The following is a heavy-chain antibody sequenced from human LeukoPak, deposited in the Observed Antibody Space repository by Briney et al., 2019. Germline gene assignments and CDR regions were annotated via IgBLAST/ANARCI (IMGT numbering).Heavy chain of an antibody. D-gene: IGHD2-15*01. V-gene: IGHV3-64*01. CDR2: ISSNGGST. J-gene: IGHJ4*02. Sequence: GGSLRLSCAASGFTFSSYAMHWVRQAPGKGLEYVSAISSNGGSTYYANSVKGRFTISRDNSKNTLYLQMGSLRAEDMAVYYCAREYCSGGSCYLLYYFDYWGQGTLVTVSS. CDR3: AREYCSGGSCYLLYYFDY. CDR1: GFTFSSYA.